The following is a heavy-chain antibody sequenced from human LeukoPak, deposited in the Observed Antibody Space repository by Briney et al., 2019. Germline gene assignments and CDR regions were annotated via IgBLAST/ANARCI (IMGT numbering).Heavy chain of an antibody. J-gene: IGHJ4*02. V-gene: IGHV4-34*01. CDR3: ARGRYCSSTSCYKSFLGFDY. D-gene: IGHD2-2*02. Sequence: SETLSLTCAVYGGSFSGYYWSWIRQPPGKGLEWIGEINHSGSTNYNPSLKRRVTISVDTSKNQFSLKLSSVTAADTAVYYCARGRYCSSTSCYKSFLGFDYWGQGTLVTVSS. CDR2: INHSGST. CDR1: GGSFSGYY.